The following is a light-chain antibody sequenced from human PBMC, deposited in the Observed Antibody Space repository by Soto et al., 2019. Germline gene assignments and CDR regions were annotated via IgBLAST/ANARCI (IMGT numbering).Light chain of an antibody. CDR2: DAS. Sequence: AIQLTQSPSSLSASVGDRVTITCRASQGVRSALAWYQHKPGRGPRLLIYDASTLQSGVPSLISGMGDGTDLTLTISSLKPEDFATYYGQQFNSPALTFGGGTKLE. V-gene: IGKV1-13*02. CDR1: QGVRSA. CDR3: QQFNSPALT. J-gene: IGKJ4*01.